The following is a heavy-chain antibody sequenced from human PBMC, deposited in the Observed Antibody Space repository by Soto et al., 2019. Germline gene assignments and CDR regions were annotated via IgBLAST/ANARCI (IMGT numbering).Heavy chain of an antibody. Sequence: QVQLVQYGAEVKKPGASVKVSCKASGYTFTSYGISWVRQAPGQGLEWMGWISTYNGNTKYAQKLQGRVTMTTDTSTSTEYMELRSLRSDDTAVFYCAREMVRGVASDYWGQGTLVTVSS. J-gene: IGHJ4*03. CDR3: AREMVRGVASDY. V-gene: IGHV1-18*01. CDR1: GYTFTSYG. D-gene: IGHD3-10*01. CDR2: ISTYNGNT.